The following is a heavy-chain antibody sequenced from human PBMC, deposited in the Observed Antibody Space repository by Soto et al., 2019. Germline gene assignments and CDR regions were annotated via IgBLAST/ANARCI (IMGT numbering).Heavy chain of an antibody. Sequence: QAPLVQSGAEVKKPGASMKVSCKASGYFFTSYYIHWVRQAPGQSLQWMGWINPNGGNTHYVQKFQGRLTLTRDTSVSTVYMDLNSLTSDDTAIYYCARESMGGSSFRREYFDFWGQGTLVAVAS. J-gene: IGHJ4*02. V-gene: IGHV1-2*02. CDR1: GYFFTSYY. CDR2: INPNGGNT. CDR3: ARESMGGSSFRREYFDF. D-gene: IGHD2-15*01.